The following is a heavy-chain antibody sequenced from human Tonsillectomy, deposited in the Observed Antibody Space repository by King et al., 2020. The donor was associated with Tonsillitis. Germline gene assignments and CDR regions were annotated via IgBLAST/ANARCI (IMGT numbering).Heavy chain of an antibody. CDR2: IDPSDSYT. CDR3: GRNPGIAVAGKWGWFDP. Sequence: VQLVESGAEVKKPGESLRISCKGSGYSFTSYWISWVRQMPGKGLEWMGRIDPSDSYTNYSPSFQGHVTISADKSISTASLQWSRLKASDTAMYYCGRNPGIAVAGKWGWFDPWGQGTLVTVSS. J-gene: IGHJ5*02. CDR1: GYSFTSYW. D-gene: IGHD6-13*01. V-gene: IGHV5-10-1*03.